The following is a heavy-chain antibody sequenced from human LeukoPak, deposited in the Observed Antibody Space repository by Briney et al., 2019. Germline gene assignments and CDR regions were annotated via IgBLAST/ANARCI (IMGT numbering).Heavy chain of an antibody. CDR2: TSGYNGNT. D-gene: IGHD6-6*01. CDR3: ARRTYSSSSSIFDY. CDR1: GYTFTGYY. Sequence: GASVKVSCKASGYTFTGYYMHWVRQAPGQGLEWMAWTSGYNGNTNYAQKLQGRVTMTTDTSTSTAYMELRSLRSDDTAVYYCARRTYSSSSSIFDYWGQGTLVTVSS. J-gene: IGHJ4*02. V-gene: IGHV1-18*04.